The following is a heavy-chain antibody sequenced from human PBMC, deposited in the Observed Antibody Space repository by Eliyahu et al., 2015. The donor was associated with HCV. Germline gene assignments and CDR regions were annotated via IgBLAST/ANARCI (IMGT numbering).Heavy chain of an antibody. CDR3: ARRSSSWYSYYFDY. CDR1: GGSISSSSYY. J-gene: IGHJ4*02. D-gene: IGHD6-13*01. V-gene: IGHV4-39*01. Sequence: QLQLQESGPGLVKPSETLSLTCTVSGGSISSSSYYWGWIRQPPGKGLEWIGSIYYSVGTYYNPSLKSRVTISVDTSKNQFSLKLSSVTAADTAVYYCARRSSSWYSYYFDYWGQGTLVTVSS. CDR2: IYYSVGT.